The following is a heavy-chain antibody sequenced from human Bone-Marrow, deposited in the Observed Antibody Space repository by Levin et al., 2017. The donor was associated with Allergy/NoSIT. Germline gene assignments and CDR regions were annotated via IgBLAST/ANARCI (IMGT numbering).Heavy chain of an antibody. J-gene: IGHJ5*02. Sequence: GESLKISCKGSGYSFTSYWIGWVRQMPGKGLEWMGIIYPGDSDTRYSPSFQGQVTISADKSISTAYLQWSSLKASDTAMYYCARVTREYCTNGVCYRYNWFDPWGQGTLVTVSS. D-gene: IGHD2-8*01. CDR2: IYPGDSDT. V-gene: IGHV5-51*01. CDR3: ARVTREYCTNGVCYRYNWFDP. CDR1: GYSFTSYW.